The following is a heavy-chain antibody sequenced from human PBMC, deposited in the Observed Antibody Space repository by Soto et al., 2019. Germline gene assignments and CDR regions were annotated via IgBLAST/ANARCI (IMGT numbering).Heavy chain of an antibody. Sequence: EVQLLESGGGLVQPGGSLRLSCAASGFTFSSYAMNWVRQAPGKGLEWVSTISGSDGSTYYADSVKRRFTLSIDNSKNPLYLQMNSLRAEDTAVYYCAKDLKDVILRVYAITGLDYWGQGTLVTVSS. V-gene: IGHV3-23*01. J-gene: IGHJ4*02. CDR1: GFTFSSYA. CDR2: ISGSDGST. CDR3: AKDLKDVILRVYAITGLDY. D-gene: IGHD2-8*01.